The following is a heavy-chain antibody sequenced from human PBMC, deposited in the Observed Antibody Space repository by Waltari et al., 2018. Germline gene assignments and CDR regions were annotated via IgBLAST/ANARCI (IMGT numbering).Heavy chain of an antibody. CDR2: IRREPYNYAT. Sequence: EVQVVESGGGLVQPGGSLKLSCATSGFSSGVSSIHWVRQTSGKGLEWVGRIRREPYNYATAYSASVKGRFTISRDDSKNTAFLQMNSLMTEDTAVYYCSGGEVTGTDFWGQGTLVTVSS. J-gene: IGHJ4*02. CDR1: GFSSGVSS. V-gene: IGHV3-73*01. D-gene: IGHD6-19*01. CDR3: SGGEVTGTDF.